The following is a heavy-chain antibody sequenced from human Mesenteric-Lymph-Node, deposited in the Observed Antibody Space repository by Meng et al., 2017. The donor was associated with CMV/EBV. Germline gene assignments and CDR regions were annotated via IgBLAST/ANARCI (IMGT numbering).Heavy chain of an antibody. CDR1: GGTFSIYT. D-gene: IGHD6-13*01. J-gene: IGHJ5*02. V-gene: IGHV1-69*02. CDR2: ITPILGIA. CDR3: AGGIAAAGSRWFDP. Sequence: QVQLVQSGAEVKKPGSSLKVSCKSSGGTFSIYTISWVRQAPGQGLGWMGRITPILGIANYAQKFQGRVTITADKSTSTAYMELSSLRSEDTAVYYCAGGIAAAGSRWFDPWGQGTLVTVSS.